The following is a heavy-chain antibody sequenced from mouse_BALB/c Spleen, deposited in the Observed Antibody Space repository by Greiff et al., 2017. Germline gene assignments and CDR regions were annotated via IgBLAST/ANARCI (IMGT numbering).Heavy chain of an antibody. J-gene: IGHJ4*01. Sequence: VQLVESGPGLVAPSQSLSITCTVSGFSLTSYGVHWVRQPPGKGLEWLGVIWAGGSTNYNSALMSRLSISKDNSKSQVFLKMNSLQTDDTAMYYCAVGDDGYYNYAMDYWGQGTSVTVSS. CDR1: GFSLTSYG. CDR2: IWAGGST. CDR3: AVGDDGYYNYAMDY. V-gene: IGHV2-9*02. D-gene: IGHD2-3*01.